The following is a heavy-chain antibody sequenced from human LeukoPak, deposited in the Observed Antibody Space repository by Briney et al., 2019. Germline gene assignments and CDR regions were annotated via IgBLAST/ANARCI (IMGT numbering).Heavy chain of an antibody. CDR2: IYINGDT. CDR1: GDSITSFY. D-gene: IGHD1-7*01. J-gene: IGHJ5*02. V-gene: IGHV4-4*09. Sequence: SETLSLTCSVSGDSITSFYWSWIRQAPGKGLECIGFIYINGDTSYNPSLKGRAPLSLDTSRNQFSLRLTSVTAADTAVYYCAKPARTFPSWGPGILVTVSS. CDR3: AKPARTFPS.